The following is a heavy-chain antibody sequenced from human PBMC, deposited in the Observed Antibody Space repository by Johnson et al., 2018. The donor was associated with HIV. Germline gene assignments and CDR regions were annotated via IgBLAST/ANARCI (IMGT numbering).Heavy chain of an antibody. CDR3: AKGVASTTVAAFDI. Sequence: VQLVESGGGLVQPGGSLRLSCAASGFTVSTNYMSWIRQAPGKGLEWVSVIYSGGSTYYADSVKGRFTISRDNSKNTLYLQMNSLRAEDTAVYYCAKGVASTTVAAFDIWGPGTMVTVSS. D-gene: IGHD4-17*01. V-gene: IGHV3-66*01. J-gene: IGHJ3*02. CDR2: IYSGGST. CDR1: GFTVSTNY.